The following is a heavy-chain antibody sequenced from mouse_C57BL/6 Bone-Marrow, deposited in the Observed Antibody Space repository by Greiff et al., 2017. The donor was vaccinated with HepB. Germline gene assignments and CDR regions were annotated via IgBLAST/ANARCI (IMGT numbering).Heavy chain of an antibody. Sequence: QVQLQQPGAELVRPGSSVKLSCKASGYTFTSYWMDWVKQRPGQGLEWIGNIYPSDSETHYNQKFKDKATLTADKSSSTAYMELRSLTSEDSAVYFCARKKRSYYFDYWGQGTTLTVSS. V-gene: IGHV1-61*01. J-gene: IGHJ2*01. CDR1: GYTFTSYW. CDR2: IYPSDSET. CDR3: ARKKRSYYFDY.